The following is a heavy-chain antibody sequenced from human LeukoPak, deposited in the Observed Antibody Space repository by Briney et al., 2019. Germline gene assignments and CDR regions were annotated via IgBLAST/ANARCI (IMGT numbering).Heavy chain of an antibody. CDR2: ICYSGST. V-gene: IGHV4-59*01. Sequence: SETLSLTCTVSGGSISSYYWNWIRQPPGKGLEWIGYICYSGSTNYNPSLKSRVTISVDTSKNQFSLKLSSVTAADTAVYYCARDRRGSGYYYGMDVWGQGTTVTVSS. J-gene: IGHJ6*02. CDR3: ARDRRGSGYYYGMDV. CDR1: GGSISSYY. D-gene: IGHD1-1*01.